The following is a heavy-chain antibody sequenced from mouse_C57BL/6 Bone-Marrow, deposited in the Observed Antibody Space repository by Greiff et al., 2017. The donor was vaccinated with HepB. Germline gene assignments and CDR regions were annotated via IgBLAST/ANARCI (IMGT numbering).Heavy chain of an antibody. D-gene: IGHD2-3*01. CDR2: IYPGSGNT. Sequence: VHLVESGAELVRPGASVKLSCKASGYTFTDYYINWVKQRPGQGLEWIARIYPGSGNTYYNEKFKGKATLTAEKSSSTAYMQLSSLTSEDSAVYFCAREGPDGYPYAMDYWGQGTSVTVSS. CDR3: AREGPDGYPYAMDY. V-gene: IGHV1-76*01. J-gene: IGHJ4*01. CDR1: GYTFTDYY.